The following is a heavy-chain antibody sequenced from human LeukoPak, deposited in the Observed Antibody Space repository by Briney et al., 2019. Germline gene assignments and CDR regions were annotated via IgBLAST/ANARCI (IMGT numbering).Heavy chain of an antibody. V-gene: IGHV1-2*02. D-gene: IGHD6-13*01. CDR3: ARVLTAPGGF. Sequence: ASVKVSCKASGYTFTGYYTHWVRQAPGQGLEWMGWINPNSGGTNYAQKFQGRVTMTRDTSISTAYMELTRLRSDDTAVYFCARVLTAPGGFWGQGTLVTVSS. CDR1: GYTFTGYY. J-gene: IGHJ4*02. CDR2: INPNSGGT.